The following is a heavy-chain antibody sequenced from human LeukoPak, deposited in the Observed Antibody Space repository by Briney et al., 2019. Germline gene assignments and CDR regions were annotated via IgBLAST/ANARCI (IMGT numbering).Heavy chain of an antibody. D-gene: IGHD3-22*01. CDR3: ARDWETYYYDSSGYYPPPFDY. J-gene: IGHJ4*02. Sequence: ASVKVSCKASGYTFTSYGISWVRQAPGQGLEWMGWISAYNGNTNYAQKLQGRVTMTTDTPTSTAYMELRSLRSDDTAVYYCARDWETYYYDSSGYYPPPFDYWGQGTLVTVSS. CDR2: ISAYNGNT. CDR1: GYTFTSYG. V-gene: IGHV1-18*01.